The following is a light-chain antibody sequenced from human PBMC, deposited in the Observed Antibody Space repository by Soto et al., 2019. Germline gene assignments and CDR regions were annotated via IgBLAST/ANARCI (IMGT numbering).Light chain of an antibody. V-gene: IGLV2-23*02. Sequence: QSVLTQPASVSGSLGQSITISCTGTRSDVGTYNLVSWYQQHPGKAPKLMIYEVTQRPSGVSNRFSGSKSGKTASLTISGLQAEDEADYYCCSYAGIYVFGSGTKLTVL. CDR1: RSDVGTYNL. CDR3: CSYAGIYV. J-gene: IGLJ1*01. CDR2: EVT.